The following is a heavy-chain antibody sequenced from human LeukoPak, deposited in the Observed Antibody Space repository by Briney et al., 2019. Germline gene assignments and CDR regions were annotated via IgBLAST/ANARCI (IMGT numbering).Heavy chain of an antibody. CDR3: ARGGSRVVTYGNFDY. Sequence: ASVKVSCKTSGYTFTSYYIHWVRQAPGQGLEWMGIINPSGGSTSYAQKFQGGVTMTIETSTSTAYMELRSLRSDDTAVYYCARGGSRVVTYGNFDYWGQGTLVTVSS. V-gene: IGHV1-46*01. CDR1: GYTFTSYY. CDR2: INPSGGST. D-gene: IGHD2-21*02. J-gene: IGHJ4*02.